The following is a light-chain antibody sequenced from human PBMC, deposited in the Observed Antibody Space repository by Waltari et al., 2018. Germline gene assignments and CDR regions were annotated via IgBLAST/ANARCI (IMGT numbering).Light chain of an antibody. Sequence: CRASQSVSSYLAWYQQKPGQAPRLLIYDTSTRATGIPARFSGSGSGTDFTLTISSLESEDFAVYYCQQHNNWPLTFGGGTKVEIK. J-gene: IGKJ4*01. CDR2: DTS. CDR3: QQHNNWPLT. V-gene: IGKV3-11*01. CDR1: QSVSSY.